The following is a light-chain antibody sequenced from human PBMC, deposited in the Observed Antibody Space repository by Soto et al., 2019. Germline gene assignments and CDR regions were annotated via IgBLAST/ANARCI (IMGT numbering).Light chain of an antibody. CDR1: SSDVGGYNY. CDR3: SSYAGTYV. V-gene: IGLV2-8*01. CDR2: EVS. Sequence: QSVLTQPPSASGSPGQSXTISCTGTSSDVGGYNYVSWYQQHPGKAPNLMIYEVSKRPSGVPDRFSGSKSGNTASLTVSGLQAEDEADYYCSSYAGTYVFGTGTKVTVL. J-gene: IGLJ1*01.